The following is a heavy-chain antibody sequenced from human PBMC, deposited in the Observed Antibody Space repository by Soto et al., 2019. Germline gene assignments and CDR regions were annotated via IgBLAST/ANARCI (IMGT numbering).Heavy chain of an antibody. Sequence: GSLRLACAAWGFTVSQYAMSGVRQAPGEGLEWVSAISATGGDTYYADFVTGRFTVSRDNSKNTLFLQMNSLRAEDTAVYYCAKEMTIGRPCDYWGQGALVTVSS. J-gene: IGHJ4*02. CDR3: AKEMTIGRPCDY. CDR1: GFTVSQYA. CDR2: ISATGGDT. V-gene: IGHV3-23*01.